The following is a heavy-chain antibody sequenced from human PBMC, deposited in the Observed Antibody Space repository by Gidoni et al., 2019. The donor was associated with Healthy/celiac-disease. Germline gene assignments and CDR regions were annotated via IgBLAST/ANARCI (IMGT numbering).Heavy chain of an antibody. CDR2: IIPIFGTA. CDR3: ARGRPLYCSGGSCYLNWFDP. V-gene: IGHV1-69*06. CDR1: GGTFSSYA. J-gene: IGHJ5*02. Sequence: QVQLVQSGAEVKKPGSSVKVSCKASGGTFSSYALSWVRQAPGQGLEWMGGIIPIFGTANYAQKFQGRVTITADKSTSTAYMELSSLRSEDTAVYYCARGRPLYCSGGSCYLNWFDPWGQGTLVTVPS. D-gene: IGHD2-15*01.